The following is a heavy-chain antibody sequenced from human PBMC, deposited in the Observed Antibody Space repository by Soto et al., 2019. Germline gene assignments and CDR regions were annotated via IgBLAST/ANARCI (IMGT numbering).Heavy chain of an antibody. CDR1: GGSFSGYY. J-gene: IGHJ6*03. Sequence: SETLSLTCAVYGGSFSGYYWSWIRQPPGKGLEWIGEINHSGSTNYNPSLKSRVTISVDTSKNQFSLKLSSVTAADTAVYYCAEGVFWSGIPPSRYYYMDFWGKGTTVTVSS. CDR2: INHSGST. CDR3: AEGVFWSGIPPSRYYYMDF. D-gene: IGHD3-3*01. V-gene: IGHV4-34*01.